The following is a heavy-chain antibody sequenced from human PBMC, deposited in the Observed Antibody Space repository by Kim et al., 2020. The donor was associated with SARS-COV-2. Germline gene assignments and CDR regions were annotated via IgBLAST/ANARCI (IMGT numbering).Heavy chain of an antibody. Sequence: GGSLRLSCAASGFTVSSNYMSWVRQAPGKGLEWVSVIYSGGSTYYADSVKGRFTISRDNSKNTLYLQMNSLRAEDTAVYYCARDKMGDYGPDAFDIWGQGTMVTVSS. D-gene: IGHD4-17*01. CDR1: GFTVSSNY. CDR3: ARDKMGDYGPDAFDI. V-gene: IGHV3-53*01. CDR2: IYSGGST. J-gene: IGHJ3*02.